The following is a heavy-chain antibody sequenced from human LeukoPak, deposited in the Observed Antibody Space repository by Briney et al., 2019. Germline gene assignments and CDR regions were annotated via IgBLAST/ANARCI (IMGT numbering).Heavy chain of an antibody. CDR2: IYYSGST. J-gene: IGHJ6*03. CDR1: GGSISSYY. D-gene: IGHD1-26*01. V-gene: IGHV4-59*12. CDR3: ARKRCWGAGYYYYHPNRDL. Sequence: SETLSLTCTVSGGSISSYYWSWIRQPPGKGLEWIGYIYYSGSTNYNPSLKSRVTISVDTSKNQFSLKLSSVTAADTAVYSCARKRCWGAGYYYYHPNRDLGEKGPPVTIPS.